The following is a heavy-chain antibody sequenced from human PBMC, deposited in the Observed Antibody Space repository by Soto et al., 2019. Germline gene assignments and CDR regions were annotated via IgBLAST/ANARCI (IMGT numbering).Heavy chain of an antibody. D-gene: IGHD2-2*01. J-gene: IGHJ6*01. CDR1: GFTFSNYG. CDR2: IWYDGSNK. CDR3: ARDISISTDCTRPVCSYDYGMDV. V-gene: IGHV3-33*01. Sequence: XXLSCAASGFTFSNYGMHWVRQAPGKGLEWVAIIWYDGSNKYYADSVKGRFTISRDNSKNTLPLQRNSLRADDNAVYSWARDISISTDCTRPVCSYDYGMDVWGEGATVTASS.